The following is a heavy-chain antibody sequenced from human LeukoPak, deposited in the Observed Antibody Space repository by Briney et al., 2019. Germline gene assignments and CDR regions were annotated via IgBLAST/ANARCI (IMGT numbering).Heavy chain of an antibody. D-gene: IGHD6-6*01. V-gene: IGHV4-59*06. CDR2: IYYSGST. CDR1: GGSISSYY. Sequence: SETLSLTCSVSGGSISSYYWSWIRQPPGKGLEWIGYIYYSGSTYYNPSLKSRVTISVDTSKNQFSLKLSSVTAADTAVYYCASGSSSSLFDIWGQGTMVTVSS. J-gene: IGHJ3*02. CDR3: ASGSSSSLFDI.